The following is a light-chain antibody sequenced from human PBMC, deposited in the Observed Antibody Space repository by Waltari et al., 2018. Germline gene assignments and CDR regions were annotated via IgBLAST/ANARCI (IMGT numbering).Light chain of an antibody. V-gene: IGLV1-44*01. CDR1: SSNIGSNT. CDR3: AAWDNSLHGWV. Sequence: QSVLTQPPSASGTPGQRVTISCSGRSSNIGSNTVNWYQQLPGTAPKLLIYTKNQRPSGVPDRFSGSKSGTSASLAISGLQSEDEADYYCAAWDNSLHGWVFGGGTKLTVL. CDR2: TKN. J-gene: IGLJ3*02.